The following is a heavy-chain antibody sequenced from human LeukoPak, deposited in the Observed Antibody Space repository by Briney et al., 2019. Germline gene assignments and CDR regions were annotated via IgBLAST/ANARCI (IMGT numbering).Heavy chain of an antibody. CDR2: ISYDGSNK. CDR3: ARDHHGGNSYFDY. D-gene: IGHD4-23*01. J-gene: IGHJ4*02. CDR1: GFTFSSYA. V-gene: IGHV3-30*04. Sequence: GGSLRLSCAASGFTFSSYAMHWVRQAPGKGLEWVAVISYDGSNKYYADSVKGRFTISRDNSKNTLYLQMNSLRAEDTAVYYCARDHHGGNSYFDYWGQGTLVTVSS.